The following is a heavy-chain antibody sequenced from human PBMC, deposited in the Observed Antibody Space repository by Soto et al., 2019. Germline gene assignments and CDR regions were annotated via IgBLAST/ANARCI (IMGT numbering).Heavy chain of an antibody. CDR2: ISYSGST. CDR1: SGSISTSGYY. Sequence: QLHLQESGPGLVKPSETLSLPCRVSSGSISTSGYYWGWIRQPPGTGLEWIVGISYSGSTYYNPSLNSRLTISVDTSKNRFSLRLTSVTAADTAVYFCERSGACLSVAVAAFDYWSQGTLVTVSS. D-gene: IGHD6-19*01. V-gene: IGHV4-39*02. J-gene: IGHJ4*02. CDR3: ERSGACLSVAVAAFDY.